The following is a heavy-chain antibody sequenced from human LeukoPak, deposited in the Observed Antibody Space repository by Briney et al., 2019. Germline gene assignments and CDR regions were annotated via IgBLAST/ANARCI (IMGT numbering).Heavy chain of an antibody. J-gene: IGHJ4*02. Sequence: PGGSLRLSCAASGFTFSSYGMHWVRQAPGKGLERVAVIWYDGSNKYYADSVKGRFTISRDNSKNTLYLQMNSLRAEDTAVYYCARDDSGWYNYWGQGTLVTVSS. V-gene: IGHV3-33*01. CDR1: GFTFSSYG. CDR3: ARDDSGWYNY. CDR2: IWYDGSNK. D-gene: IGHD6-19*01.